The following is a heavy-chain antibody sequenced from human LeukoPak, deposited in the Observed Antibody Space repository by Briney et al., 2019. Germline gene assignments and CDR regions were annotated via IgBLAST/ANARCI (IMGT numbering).Heavy chain of an antibody. CDR1: GFTFSSYS. D-gene: IGHD6-13*01. CDR3: ARGGPAAGRYYFDY. CDR2: ISSSSYI. Sequence: PGGSLRLSCAASGFTFSSYSMNWVRQAPGKGLEWVSSISSSSYIYYADSVKGRFTISRDNAKNSLYLQMNSLRAEDTAVYYCARGGPAAGRYYFDYWGQGTLVTVPS. V-gene: IGHV3-21*01. J-gene: IGHJ4*02.